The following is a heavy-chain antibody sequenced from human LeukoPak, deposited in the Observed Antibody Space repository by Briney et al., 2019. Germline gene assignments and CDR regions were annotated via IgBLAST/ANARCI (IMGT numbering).Heavy chain of an antibody. V-gene: IGHV4-4*07. J-gene: IGHJ4*02. CDR1: GGSISSYY. CDR2: FYTSGST. CDR3: AKTKLDWLLFDF. Sequence: SETLSLTCTSSGGSISSYYWSWIRQPAGKGLEWIGRFYTSGSTNYNPSLRSRVTMSLDTSKSQFYLRLTSVTAADTALYYCAKTKLDWLLFDFWGQGILVTVSS. D-gene: IGHD3-9*01.